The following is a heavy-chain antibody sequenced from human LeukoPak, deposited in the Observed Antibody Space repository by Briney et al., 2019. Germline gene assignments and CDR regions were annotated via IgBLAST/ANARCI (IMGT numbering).Heavy chain of an antibody. Sequence: GGSLRLSCAASGYSFSTYWIGWVRQMPGKGLEWMGVIFPADSDTRYSPSFQGQVTISADKSISTAYLQWSSLKASDTAMYYCASVYSSASWDYWGQGTLVTVSS. CDR2: IFPADSDT. J-gene: IGHJ4*02. CDR1: GYSFSTYW. D-gene: IGHD6-25*01. V-gene: IGHV5-51*01. CDR3: ASVYSSASWDY.